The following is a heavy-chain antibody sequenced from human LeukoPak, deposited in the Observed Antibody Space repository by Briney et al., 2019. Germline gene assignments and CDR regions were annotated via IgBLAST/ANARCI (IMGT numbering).Heavy chain of an antibody. CDR3: ARLSAYYYGSFFYYYMDV. D-gene: IGHD3-10*01. CDR2: IRQDESER. V-gene: IGHV3-7*01. J-gene: IGHJ6*03. Sequence: GGSLRLSCEGSGFSFSSYWMTWVRQSPGKGPEWVANIRQDESERYTVDSVKGRFTISRDNAKNSVYLHMNSLRAEDTALYHCARLSAYYYGSFFYYYMDVWGKGTTVTVSS. CDR1: GFSFSSYW.